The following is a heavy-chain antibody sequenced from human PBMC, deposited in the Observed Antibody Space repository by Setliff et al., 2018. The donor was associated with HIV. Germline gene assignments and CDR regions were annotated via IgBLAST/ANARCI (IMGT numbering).Heavy chain of an antibody. CDR1: GASISSDT. CDR3: ARGGTSSNWFDP. D-gene: IGHD2-2*01. J-gene: IGHJ5*02. V-gene: IGHV4-59*01. Sequence: SETLSLTCIVSGASISSDTWSWIRQPPGKGLQWIGFIYNSETTNYNPSLKSRVTISLDTSKNQFSLKLTSLTAADTAVYYCARGGTSSNWFDPWGQGTLVTVSS. CDR2: IYNSETT.